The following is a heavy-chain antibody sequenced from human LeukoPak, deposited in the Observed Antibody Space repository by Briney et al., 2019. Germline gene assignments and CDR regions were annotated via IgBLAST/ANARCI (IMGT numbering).Heavy chain of an antibody. V-gene: IGHV3-21*01. CDR2: ISSSSSYI. D-gene: IGHD3-10*01. J-gene: IGHJ4*02. CDR1: GFTFSNAW. CDR3: TSGSTHY. Sequence: GGSLRLSCAASGFTFSNAWMSWVRQAPGKGLEWVSSISSSSSYIYYADSVKGRFTISRDNAKNSLYLQMNSLRAEDTAVYYCTSGSTHYWGQGTLATVSS.